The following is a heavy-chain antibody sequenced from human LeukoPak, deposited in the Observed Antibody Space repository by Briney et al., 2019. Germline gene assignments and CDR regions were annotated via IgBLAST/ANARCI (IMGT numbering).Heavy chain of an antibody. V-gene: IGHV4-59*01. CDR2: IYYSGYT. CDR1: GGSISSYY. D-gene: IGHD6-19*01. CDR3: ARLQGQWLLHDY. Sequence: SETLSLTCTVSGGSISSYYWSWIRQPPGKGLEWIGYIYYSGYTYYNPSLKSRVTISVDTSRNQFSLKVTSVTAADTAVYYCARLQGQWLLHDYWGQGTLVTVSS. J-gene: IGHJ4*02.